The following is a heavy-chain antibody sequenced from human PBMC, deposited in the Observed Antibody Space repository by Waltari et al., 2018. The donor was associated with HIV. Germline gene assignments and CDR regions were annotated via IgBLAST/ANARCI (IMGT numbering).Heavy chain of an antibody. CDR2: ISAYNCNT. CDR1: GYTFPSYG. V-gene: IGHV1-18*01. J-gene: IGHJ4*02. CDR3: AGEGNEGSGSYYSPLDD. Sequence: QVQLVQSGAEVKKPGAPVKVSCKASGYTFPSYGLSWVRQAPGQGQEWRGWISAYNCNTKQAQKLRGRVTKTTDTSKSTAYMELRSRGTDDTAGDYCAGEGNEGSGSYYSPLDDWGQGTLVTVSS. D-gene: IGHD3-10*01.